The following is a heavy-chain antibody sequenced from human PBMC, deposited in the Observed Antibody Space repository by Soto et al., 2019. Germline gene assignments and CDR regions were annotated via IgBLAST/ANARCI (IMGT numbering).Heavy chain of an antibody. Sequence: QITLKESGPTVVKPTQTLTLTCTFSGFSLSTTEVGVAWIRQPPGKALEWLALIYWDDDKRYSPSLKTRLTTTKDTYKNQVVLRMTNMDPVDTATYYGAHRFGGYYFDYWGQGILVTVSS. CDR1: GFSLSTTEVG. V-gene: IGHV2-5*02. D-gene: IGHD3-16*01. CDR2: IYWDDDK. J-gene: IGHJ4*02. CDR3: AHRFGGYYFDY.